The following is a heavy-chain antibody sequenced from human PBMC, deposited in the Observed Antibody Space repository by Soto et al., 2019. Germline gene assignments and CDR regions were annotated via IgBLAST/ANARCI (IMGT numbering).Heavy chain of an antibody. Sequence: EVQLLEAGGGLVQPGGSLRLSCAASGFTFSNYAIRCVRQAPGKGLEWVSSITGSGDSTYYADSVKGRFTISRDNSKNTVYLQMNSLRVEDTAVYYCAKDPLKYSSSWYLEWWFDPWGQGTLVTVSS. CDR2: ITGSGDST. V-gene: IGHV3-23*01. D-gene: IGHD6-13*01. CDR3: AKDPLKYSSSWYLEWWFDP. J-gene: IGHJ5*02. CDR1: GFTFSNYA.